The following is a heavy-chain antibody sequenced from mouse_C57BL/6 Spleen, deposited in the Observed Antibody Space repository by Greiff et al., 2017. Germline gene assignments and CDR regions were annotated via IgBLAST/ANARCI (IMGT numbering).Heavy chain of an antibody. CDR2: IRLKSDNYAT. J-gene: IGHJ2*01. V-gene: IGHV6-3*01. CDR3: TTYYSNYYFDY. D-gene: IGHD2-5*01. CDR1: GFTFSNYW. Sequence: EVQLQQSGGGLVQPGGSMKLSCVASGFTFSNYWMNWVRQSPEKGLEWVAQIRLKSDNYATHYAESVKGRFTISRDDSKSSVYLQMNNLRAEDTGIYYCTTYYSNYYFDYWGQGTTLTVSS.